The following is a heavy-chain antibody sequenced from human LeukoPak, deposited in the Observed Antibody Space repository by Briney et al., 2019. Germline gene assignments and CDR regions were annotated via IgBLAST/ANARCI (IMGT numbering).Heavy chain of an antibody. CDR2: INPNSGGT. D-gene: IGHD2-15*01. CDR3: ASANGYCSGGSCYFNWFDP. J-gene: IGHJ5*02. V-gene: IGHV1-2*02. CDR1: GYTFTGYC. Sequence: ASVKVSCKASGYTFTGYCMHWVRQAPGQGLEWMGWINPNSGGTNYAQKFQGKVTMTRDTSISTAYMELSRLRSDDTAVYYCASANGYCSGGSCYFNWFDPWGQGTLVTVSS.